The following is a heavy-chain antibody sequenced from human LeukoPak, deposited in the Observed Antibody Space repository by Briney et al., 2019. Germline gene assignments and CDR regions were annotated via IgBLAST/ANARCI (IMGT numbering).Heavy chain of an antibody. Sequence: PGGCLRLSSAASGFTFSSYEINCVRQAPREGLGWVSYISSSVSTIYYADSVKGRFTISRDNAKNSLYLQMNSRRAEDTAVYYCARDSYSGYASYPFDCWGQGTLVTVSS. V-gene: IGHV3-48*03. CDR2: ISSSVSTI. J-gene: IGHJ4*02. D-gene: IGHD5-12*01. CDR3: ARDSYSGYASYPFDC. CDR1: GFTFSSYE.